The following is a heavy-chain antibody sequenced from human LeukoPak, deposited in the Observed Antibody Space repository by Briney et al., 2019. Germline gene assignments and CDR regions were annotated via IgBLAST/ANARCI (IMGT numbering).Heavy chain of an antibody. V-gene: IGHV3-66*01. CDR3: VLRGAVAAADF. Sequence: GGSLRLSCAASGFAVNSNYMSWVRQAPGKGLEWVSVIYSAGTTFYADSVKGRLSISRDNSKNTLYLHMNSLRAEDTAVYYCVLRGAVAAADFWGQGTLVTVSS. J-gene: IGHJ4*02. CDR1: GFAVNSNY. CDR2: IYSAGTT. D-gene: IGHD6-19*01.